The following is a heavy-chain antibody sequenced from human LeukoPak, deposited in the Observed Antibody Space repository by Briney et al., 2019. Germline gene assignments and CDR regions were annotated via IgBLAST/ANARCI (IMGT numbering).Heavy chain of an antibody. CDR2: IIPILGIA. CDR1: GGTFSSYA. V-gene: IGHV1-69*04. D-gene: IGHD3-16*01. CDR3: ARLPCIMITVDCAFDI. Sequence: GASVKVSCKASGGTFSSYAISWVRQAPGQGLEWMGRIIPILGIANYAQKFQSRVTITADKSTSTAYMELSSLRSEDTAVYYCARLPCIMITVDCAFDIWGQGTMVTVSS. J-gene: IGHJ3*02.